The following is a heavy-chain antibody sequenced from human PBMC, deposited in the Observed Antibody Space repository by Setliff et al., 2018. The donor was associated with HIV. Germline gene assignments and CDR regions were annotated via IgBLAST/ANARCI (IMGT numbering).Heavy chain of an antibody. CDR3: ASIDYYSV. CDR2: VHYSGDT. D-gene: IGHD2-21*01. Sequence: PSETLSLTCSVSGDYISSYYWSWIRQPPGKGLEWIGYVHYSGDTNSNPSLKSRGTMSIDTSRNQFFLKLSSVTAADTAVYFCASIDYYSVWGKGTTVTVSS. CDR1: GDYISSYY. V-gene: IGHV4-59*08. J-gene: IGHJ6*04.